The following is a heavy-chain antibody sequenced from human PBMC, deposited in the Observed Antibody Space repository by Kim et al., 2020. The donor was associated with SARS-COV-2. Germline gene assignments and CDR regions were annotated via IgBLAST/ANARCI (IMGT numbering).Heavy chain of an antibody. CDR3: TELYAGH. V-gene: IGHV3-53*01. J-gene: IGHJ4*02. Sequence: SDGTPFYPDSVKGRFTISRDFSKNTVYLQMDRLRVEDTAVYYCTELYAGHWGQGVPVAVSS. D-gene: IGHD1-7*01. CDR2: SDGTP.